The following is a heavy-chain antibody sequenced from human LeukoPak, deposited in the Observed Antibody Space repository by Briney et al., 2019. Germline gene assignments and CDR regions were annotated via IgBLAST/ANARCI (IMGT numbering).Heavy chain of an antibody. CDR2: IYYSGST. CDR1: GGSISSYY. D-gene: IGHD2-15*01. Sequence: SETLSLTCTVSGGSISSYYWSWIRQPPGKGLEWIGYIYYSGSTNYNPSLKSRLTISIDTSKNQFSLQLSSVTAADTATYYCATPYCSGISRLDVFNMWGRGTRVTVSS. CDR3: ATPYCSGISRLDVFNM. J-gene: IGHJ3*02. V-gene: IGHV4-59*12.